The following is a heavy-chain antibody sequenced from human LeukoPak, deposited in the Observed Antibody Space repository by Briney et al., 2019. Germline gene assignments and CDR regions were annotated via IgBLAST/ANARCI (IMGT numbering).Heavy chain of an antibody. CDR1: GYTFSSSA. D-gene: IGHD6-25*01. CDR2: INSYNGNT. J-gene: IGHJ5*02. CDR3: ARSSGGWFGP. V-gene: IGHV1-18*01. Sequence: ASVKVSCKASGYTFSSSAISWVRQAPGQGLEWMGVINSYNGNTNYAQNLQGRVTMATDTATSTAYMELRSLTSDDTAVYFCARSSGGWFGPWGQGTLVTVSS.